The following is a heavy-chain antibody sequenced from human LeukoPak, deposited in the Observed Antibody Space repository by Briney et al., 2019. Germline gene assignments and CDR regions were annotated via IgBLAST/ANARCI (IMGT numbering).Heavy chain of an antibody. CDR1: GGAITSGGYS. CDR2: IYDRGPT. V-gene: IGHV4-30-2*01. D-gene: IGHD3-10*01. Sequence: SQTLSLTCTVSGGAITSGGYSWNWIRQPPGKGLEWIGCIYDRGPTYYNPSLKSRITISVDRPKNQFFLNVTSVTAADTAVYYCARSRQGSGLLNYWGQGNLVAVSS. CDR3: ARSRQGSGLLNY. J-gene: IGHJ4*02.